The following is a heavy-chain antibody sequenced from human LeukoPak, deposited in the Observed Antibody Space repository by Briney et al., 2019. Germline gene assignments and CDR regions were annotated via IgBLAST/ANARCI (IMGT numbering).Heavy chain of an antibody. D-gene: IGHD6-13*01. CDR1: GGSISSGGYS. Sequence: PSQTLSLTCAVSGGSISSGGYSWSWIRQPPGKGLEWIGYIYHSGSTYYNPSLKSRVTISVDTSKNQFSLKLSSVTAADTAVYYCARVYSSSTDAFDIWAKGQWSPSLQ. CDR3: ARVYSSSTDAFDI. CDR2: IYHSGST. J-gene: IGHJ3*02. V-gene: IGHV4-30-2*01.